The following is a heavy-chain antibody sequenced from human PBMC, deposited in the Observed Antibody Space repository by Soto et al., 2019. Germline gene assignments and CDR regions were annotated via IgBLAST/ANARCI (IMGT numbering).Heavy chain of an antibody. CDR2: TIPIFGTA. CDR1: GGTFSSYA. Sequence: QVQLVQSGAEVKKPGSSVKVSCKASGGTFSSYAISWLRQAPGQGLEWMGGTIPIFGTASYAHKFQGRVTITADESTSTAFMDLSSLRTEDTAVYYCARERGSGSYYRVGYYYYGMDIWSQGTTVTVSS. D-gene: IGHD3-10*01. J-gene: IGHJ6*02. CDR3: ARERGSGSYYRVGYYYYGMDI. V-gene: IGHV1-69*01.